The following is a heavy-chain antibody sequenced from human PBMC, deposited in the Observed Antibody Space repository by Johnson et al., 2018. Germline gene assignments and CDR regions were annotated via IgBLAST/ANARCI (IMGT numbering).Heavy chain of an antibody. CDR3: ARHRRSGYDYYMDV. J-gene: IGHJ6*03. CDR1: GFTFRHHA. CDR2: ISNDGSDQ. D-gene: IGHD3-10*01. V-gene: IGHV3-30-3*01. Sequence: QEQLVEAGEGVVQPGRSMGLSCATSGFTFRHHAMHWVRKAPGKGLEWLGVISNDGSDQYYVDSVEGRFTISRDNYRNTLYLQMNSLRTEDTAMYYCARHRRSGYDYYMDVWGKGTTVTVSS.